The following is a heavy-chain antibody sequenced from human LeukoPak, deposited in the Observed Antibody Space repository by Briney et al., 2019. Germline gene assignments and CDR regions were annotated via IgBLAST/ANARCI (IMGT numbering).Heavy chain of an antibody. CDR1: GFTFSSYS. Sequence: GGSLRLSCAASGFTFSSYSMNWVRQAPGKGLEWVSSISISSNYIYYADSVKGRFTISRDNAKNSLYLQMNSLRAEDTAVYYCARGAVGASLLFDYWGQGTLVTVSS. J-gene: IGHJ4*02. D-gene: IGHD1-26*01. CDR3: ARGAVGASLLFDY. V-gene: IGHV3-21*01. CDR2: ISISSNYI.